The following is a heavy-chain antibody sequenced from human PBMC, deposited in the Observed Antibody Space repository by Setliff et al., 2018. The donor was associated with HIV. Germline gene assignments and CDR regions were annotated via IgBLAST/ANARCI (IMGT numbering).Heavy chain of an antibody. CDR2: LYYSGNT. CDR1: GASVNSHY. CDR3: ARAPPGIQNDAFDV. V-gene: IGHV4-59*02. J-gene: IGHJ3*01. Sequence: SETLSLTCTVSGASVNSHYWAWIRRPPGKGLEWIGSLYYSGNTNYNPSLKSRVTISADTSKNQFSLKLRSVTAADTAVYYCARAPPGIQNDAFDVWGQGTMVTVSS.